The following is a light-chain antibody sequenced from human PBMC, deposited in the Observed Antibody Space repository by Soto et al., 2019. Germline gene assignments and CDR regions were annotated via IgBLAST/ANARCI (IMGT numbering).Light chain of an antibody. CDR1: SSNIGAGYD. CDR3: QSYDSSLSGSV. J-gene: IGLJ2*01. CDR2: GNS. V-gene: IGLV1-40*01. Sequence: QSALTQPPSVSGAPGQRVTISCTGSSSNIGAGYDVHWYQQLPGTAPKLLIYGNSNRPSGDPDRFSGSKSGTSASLAITGLQAEDEADYYCQSYDSSLSGSVFGGGTKVTVL.